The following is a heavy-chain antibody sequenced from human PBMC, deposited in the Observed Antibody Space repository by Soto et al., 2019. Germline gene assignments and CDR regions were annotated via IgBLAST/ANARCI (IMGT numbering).Heavy chain of an antibody. J-gene: IGHJ4*02. V-gene: IGHV4-59*01. Sequence: PSETLSLTCTVSGGSISSYYWSWIRQPPGKGLEWIGYIYYSGSTNYNPSLKSRVTISVDTSKNQFSLKLSSVTAADTAVYCCARASMIAEPLLDYWGQGTLVTVSS. CDR3: ARASMIAEPLLDY. CDR1: GGSISSYY. D-gene: IGHD3-22*01. CDR2: IYYSGST.